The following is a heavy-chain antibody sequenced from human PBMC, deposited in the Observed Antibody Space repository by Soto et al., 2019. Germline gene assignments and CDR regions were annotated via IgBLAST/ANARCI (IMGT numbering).Heavy chain of an antibody. J-gene: IGHJ6*02. Sequence: GGSLRLSCAASGFTFSNYDMHWVRQATGKGLEWVSGIGTAGDTYYPGSVQGRFTMSRDNAKNSLYLQMNSLRAGDTAVYYCARGILGPGDYYYGMDVWGQGTTVTVSS. CDR2: IGTAGDT. D-gene: IGHD7-27*01. CDR1: GFTFSNYD. CDR3: ARGILGPGDYYYGMDV. V-gene: IGHV3-13*01.